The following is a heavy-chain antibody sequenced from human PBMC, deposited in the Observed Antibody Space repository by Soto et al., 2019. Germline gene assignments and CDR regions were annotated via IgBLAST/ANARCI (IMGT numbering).Heavy chain of an antibody. D-gene: IGHD3-22*01. CDR2: INHSGST. J-gene: IGHJ3*02. V-gene: IGHV4-34*01. Sequence: NPSETLSLTCAVYGGSFSGYYWSWIRQPPGKGLEWIGEINHSGSTNYNPSLKSRVTISVDTSKNQFSLKLSSVTAADTAVYYCARAGEGGSSGYAFDIWGPGTMVTVSS. CDR1: GGSFSGYY. CDR3: ARAGEGGSSGYAFDI.